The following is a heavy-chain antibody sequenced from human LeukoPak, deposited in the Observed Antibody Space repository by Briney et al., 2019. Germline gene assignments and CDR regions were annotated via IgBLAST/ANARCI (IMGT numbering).Heavy chain of an antibody. D-gene: IGHD1-26*01. CDR2: ISYDGSNK. V-gene: IGHV3-30-3*02. CDR3: AKTGGVGSGAFDI. CDR1: GFAFSNYA. Sequence: GGSLRLSCAASGFAFSNYAIHWVRQAPGKGLEWVAVISYDGSNKYYADSVKGRFTISRDNSKNTLYLQMNSLRAEDTAVYFCAKTGGVGSGAFDIWGQGTMATVSS. J-gene: IGHJ3*02.